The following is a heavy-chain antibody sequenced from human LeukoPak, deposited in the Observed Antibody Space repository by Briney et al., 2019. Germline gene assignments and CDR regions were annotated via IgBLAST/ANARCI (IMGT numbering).Heavy chain of an antibody. D-gene: IGHD6-19*01. J-gene: IGHJ4*02. CDR3: ARDLWAYSYSSGWNY. Sequence: PSETLSLTCTVSGCSISSYYWSWIRQPPGKGLEWIGYIYYSESTNYNPPIMSRVTISVDTTKNRSSLKLSSVTAADTAVYYCARDLWAYSYSSGWNYWGQGTLVTVSS. CDR2: IYYSEST. V-gene: IGHV4-59*01. CDR1: GCSISSYY.